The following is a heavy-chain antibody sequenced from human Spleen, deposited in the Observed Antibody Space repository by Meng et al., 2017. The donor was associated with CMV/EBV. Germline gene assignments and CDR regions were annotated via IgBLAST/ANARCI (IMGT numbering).Heavy chain of an antibody. CDR2: ISWDGGST. Sequence: GESLKISCAASGFTVSSNYMSWVRQAPGKGLEWVPLISWDGGSTYYADSVKGRFTISRDNSKNSLYLQMNSLRTEDTALYYCAKDLEMATITGVDYWGQGTLVTVSS. V-gene: IGHV3-43*01. D-gene: IGHD5-24*01. J-gene: IGHJ4*02. CDR3: AKDLEMATITGVDY. CDR1: GFTVSSNY.